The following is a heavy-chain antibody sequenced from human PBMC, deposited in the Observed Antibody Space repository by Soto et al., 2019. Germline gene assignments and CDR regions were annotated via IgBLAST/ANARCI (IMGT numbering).Heavy chain of an antibody. CDR1: GFSLSNYG. V-gene: IGHV3-33*01. CDR2: VWYDGTNK. J-gene: IGHJ6*04. D-gene: IGHD3-22*01. CDR3: ARDTNNKWSSGYYYGMDV. Sequence: QVQLVESGGGVVQPGRSLRLSCAASGFSLSNYGMNWVRQAPGKGLEWGAVVWYDGTNKFYADSVKGRFTISRDNSNNTLFLQVNSVRAEDTAVYYCARDTNNKWSSGYYYGMDVWGKGTTVTVSS.